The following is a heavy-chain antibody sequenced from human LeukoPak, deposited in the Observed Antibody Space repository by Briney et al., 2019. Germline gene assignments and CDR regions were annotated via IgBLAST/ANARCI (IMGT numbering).Heavy chain of an antibody. CDR1: GFTFSSYS. Sequence: GGSLRLSCAASGFTFSSYSMNWVRQAPGKGLEWVSSISSSSSYIYYADSVKGRFTISRDNAKNSLYVQMNSLRAEDAAVYYCARHTGPYYGSGSYGLDVWGQGTTVTVSS. CDR2: ISSSSSYI. V-gene: IGHV3-21*01. CDR3: ARHTGPYYGSGSYGLDV. J-gene: IGHJ6*02. D-gene: IGHD3-10*01.